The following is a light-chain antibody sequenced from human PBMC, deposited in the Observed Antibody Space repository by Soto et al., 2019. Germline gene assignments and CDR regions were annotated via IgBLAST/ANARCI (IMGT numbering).Light chain of an antibody. Sequence: VRTQSPATRSVSPGERAALSCRARQRVSTNLAWYQQKPGQPPRLLIYFASTRATAVPARFTAGGSGTEFTLTISSLQADDWAVYYCQQYDKWPRTFGQGTKVEIK. CDR3: QQYDKWPRT. CDR2: FAS. J-gene: IGKJ1*01. CDR1: QRVSTN. V-gene: IGKV3-15*01.